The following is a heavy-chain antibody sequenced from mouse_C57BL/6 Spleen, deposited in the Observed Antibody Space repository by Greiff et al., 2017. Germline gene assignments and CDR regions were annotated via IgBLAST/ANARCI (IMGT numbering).Heavy chain of an antibody. CDR1: GFTFSSYG. D-gene: IGHD3-2*02. J-gene: IGHJ4*01. CDR3: ARHLDSSVYEAMDY. Sequence: EVKLVESGGDLVKPGGSLKLSCAASGFTFSSYGMSWVRQTPDKRLEWVATISSGGSYTYYPDSVKGRFTISRDNAKNTLYLQMSSLKSEDTAMYYCARHLDSSVYEAMDYWGQGTSVTVSS. V-gene: IGHV5-6*01. CDR2: ISSGGSYT.